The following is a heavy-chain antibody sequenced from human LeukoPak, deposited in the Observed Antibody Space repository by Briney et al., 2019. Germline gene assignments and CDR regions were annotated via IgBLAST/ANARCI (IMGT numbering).Heavy chain of an antibody. Sequence: PSETLSLTCAVYGGSFSGYYWSWIRQPPGKGLEWIGEINHSGSTNYNPSLKSRVTISVDMSKNQFSLKLSSVTAADTAVYYCARGIQLWSIPYYYYMDVWGKGTTVTVSS. J-gene: IGHJ6*03. CDR1: GGSFSGYY. V-gene: IGHV4-34*01. CDR3: ARGIQLWSIPYYYYMDV. D-gene: IGHD5-18*01. CDR2: INHSGST.